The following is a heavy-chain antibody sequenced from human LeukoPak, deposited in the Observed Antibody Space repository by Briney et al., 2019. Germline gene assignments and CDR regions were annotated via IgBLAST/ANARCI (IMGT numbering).Heavy chain of an antibody. J-gene: IGHJ6*02. CDR2: IYSGGST. Sequence: PGGSLRLSCAASGFTVSSNYMSWVRQAPGKGLEWVSVIYSGGSTYYADSVKGRFTISRDNSKNTLYLQMNSLRAEDTAVYYCARGVGVENEPSQRYSSGWYRYYYYGMDVWGQGTTVTVSS. CDR1: GFTVSSNY. V-gene: IGHV3-66*01. CDR3: ARGVGVENEPSQRYSSGWYRYYYYGMDV. D-gene: IGHD6-19*01.